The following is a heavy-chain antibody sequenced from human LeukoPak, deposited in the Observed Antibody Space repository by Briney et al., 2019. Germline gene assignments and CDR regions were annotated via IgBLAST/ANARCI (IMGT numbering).Heavy chain of an antibody. CDR2: TNPNSGGT. D-gene: IGHD2-2*01. Sequence: ASVKVSCKASGYTFTGYYMRWVRQAPGQGLEWMGWTNPNSGGTNYAQKFQGRVTMTRDTSISTAYMELSRLRSDDTAVYYCARVKRGVVPAATGNIDYWGQGTLVTVSS. CDR3: ARVKRGVVPAATGNIDY. J-gene: IGHJ4*02. CDR1: GYTFTGYY. V-gene: IGHV1-2*02.